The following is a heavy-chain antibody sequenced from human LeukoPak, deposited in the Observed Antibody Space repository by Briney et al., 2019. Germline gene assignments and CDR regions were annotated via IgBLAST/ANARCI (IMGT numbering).Heavy chain of an antibody. V-gene: IGHV4-34*01. CDR2: INHSGST. J-gene: IGHJ4*02. Sequence: PSETLSLTCALYGGSFSGYYWSWIRQPPGKGLGWIGEINHSGSTNYNPSLKSRVTISVDTSKNQFSLKLSSVTAADTAVYYCARGRLWKYYFDYWGQGTLVTVSS. CDR3: ARGRLWKYYFDY. CDR1: GGSFSGYY. D-gene: IGHD3-10*01.